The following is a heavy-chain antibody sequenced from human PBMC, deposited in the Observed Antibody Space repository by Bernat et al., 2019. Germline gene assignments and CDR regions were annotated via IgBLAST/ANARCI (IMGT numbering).Heavy chain of an antibody. CDR1: GFTFSSYW. CDR3: ARAPSYSSSWYYYYYGMDV. D-gene: IGHD6-13*01. Sequence: EVQLVESGGGLVQPGGSLRLSCAASGFTFSSYWMHWVRQAPGKGLVWVSRINSDGSSTSYEDSVKGRFTISRDNAKNTLYLQMNSLRAEDTAVYYCARAPSYSSSWYYYYYGMDVWGQGTTVTVSS. CDR2: INSDGSST. J-gene: IGHJ6*02. V-gene: IGHV3-74*01.